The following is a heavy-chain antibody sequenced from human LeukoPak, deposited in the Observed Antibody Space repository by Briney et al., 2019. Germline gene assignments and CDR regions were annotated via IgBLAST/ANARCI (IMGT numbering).Heavy chain of an antibody. CDR1: GFTVSGTH. D-gene: IGHD2-8*02. J-gene: IGHJ4*02. CDR3: AKDEATSGGGLAS. Sequence: GRSLRLSCAASGFTVSGTHMSWVRQAPGKGLEWVSAMYTGGTTYYADSVMGRFTVSRDNSRNTVFLHMNSLRVDDTAVYYCAKDEATSGGGLASWGQGTLVTVS. V-gene: IGHV3-53*01. CDR2: MYTGGTT.